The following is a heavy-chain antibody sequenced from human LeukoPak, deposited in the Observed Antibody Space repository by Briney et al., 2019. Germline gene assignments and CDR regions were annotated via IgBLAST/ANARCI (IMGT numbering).Heavy chain of an antibody. V-gene: IGHV4-61*02. CDR3: ARYYYDSSGYRFPFDY. CDR1: GGSISSGSYY. J-gene: IGHJ4*02. D-gene: IGHD3-22*01. CDR2: IYTSGST. Sequence: SETLSLTCTVSGGSISSGSYYWSWVRQPAGKGLEWIGRIYTSGSTNYNPSLKSRVTISVDTSKNQFSLKLSSVTAADTAVYYCARYYYDSSGYRFPFDYWGQGTLVTVSS.